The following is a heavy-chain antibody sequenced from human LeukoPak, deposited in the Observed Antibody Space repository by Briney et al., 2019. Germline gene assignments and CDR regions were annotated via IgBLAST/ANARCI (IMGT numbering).Heavy chain of an antibody. D-gene: IGHD3/OR15-3a*01. CDR1: GFTFSDYY. Sequence: GGSLRLSCAASGFTFSDYYMSWIRQAPGKGLEWVSYISSSGSTIYYADSVKGRFTISRDNAKNTVYLQMNSLRAEDTAVYYCARGAWTAYYLDYWGQGTLVTVS. CDR3: ARGAWTAYYLDY. J-gene: IGHJ4*02. V-gene: IGHV3-11*04. CDR2: ISSSGSTI.